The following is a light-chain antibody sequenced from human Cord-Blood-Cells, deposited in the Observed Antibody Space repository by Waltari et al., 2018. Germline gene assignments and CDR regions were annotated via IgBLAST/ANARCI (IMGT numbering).Light chain of an antibody. V-gene: IGLV1-51*01. CDR1: SSNIGNNY. Sequence: QSVLTQPPSVSAAPGQKVTISCSGSSSNIGNNYVSCYQQLPGTAPKRLIYDNNKRPSGIPDRFSGSKSGTSTTLGSTGLQTGDEADYYCGTWDSSLSAYVFGTGTKVTVL. J-gene: IGLJ1*01. CDR3: GTWDSSLSAYV. CDR2: DNN.